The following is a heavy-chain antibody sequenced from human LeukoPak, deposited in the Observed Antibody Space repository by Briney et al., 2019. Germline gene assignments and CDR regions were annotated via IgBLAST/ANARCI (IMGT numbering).Heavy chain of an antibody. Sequence: SVKVSCKASGYTFTSYGISWVRQAPGQGLEWMGGIIPIFGTANYAQKFQGRVTITADESTSTAYMELSSLRSEDTAVYYCARESLGSTMVRGVIIDYWGQGTLVTVSS. J-gene: IGHJ4*02. CDR2: IIPIFGTA. V-gene: IGHV1-69*13. CDR3: ARESLGSTMVRGVIIDY. D-gene: IGHD3-10*01. CDR1: GYTFTSYG.